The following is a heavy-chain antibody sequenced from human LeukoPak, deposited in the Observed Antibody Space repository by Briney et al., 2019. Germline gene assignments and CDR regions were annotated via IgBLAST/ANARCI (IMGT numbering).Heavy chain of an antibody. Sequence: GGSLRLSCSASGFTFSNYGMQWVRQPPGKGLEWVAFIRHDGGKNYEADAVKGRFTSSRDNSKNTLYLQMNSLRTEDTAVYYCAKDEVTRGYYYVDVWGKGTTVTVSS. D-gene: IGHD4-11*01. J-gene: IGHJ6*03. V-gene: IGHV3-30*02. CDR1: GFTFSNYG. CDR2: IRHDGGKN. CDR3: AKDEVTRGYYYVDV.